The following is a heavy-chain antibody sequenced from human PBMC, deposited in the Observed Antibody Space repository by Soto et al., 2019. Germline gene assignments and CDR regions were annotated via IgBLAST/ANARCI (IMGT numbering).Heavy chain of an antibody. Sequence: SETLSLTCAVSGYSISSSNWWGWIRQPPGKGLEWIGYIYYSGTTYYNPSLKSRVTMSVDTSKNQFSLKVSSVTAADTAVYFCARLNRLALDYWGQGTLVTVSS. CDR1: GYSISSSNW. D-gene: IGHD3-16*02. J-gene: IGHJ4*02. V-gene: IGHV4-28*01. CDR3: ARLNRLALDY. CDR2: IYYSGTT.